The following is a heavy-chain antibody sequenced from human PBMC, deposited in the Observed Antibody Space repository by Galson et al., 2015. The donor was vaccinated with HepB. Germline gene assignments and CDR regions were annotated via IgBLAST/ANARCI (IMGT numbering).Heavy chain of an antibody. D-gene: IGHD2-2*01. CDR2: INAGNGNT. V-gene: IGHV1-3*01. J-gene: IGHJ5*02. Sequence: SVKVSCKASGYTFTSYAMHWVRQAPGQRLEWMGWINAGNGNTKYPQKFQGRVTITADESTSTAYMELSSLRSEDTAVYYCARGGSRGYHVPNWFDPWGQGTLVTVSS. CDR1: GYTFTSYA. CDR3: ARGGSRGYHVPNWFDP.